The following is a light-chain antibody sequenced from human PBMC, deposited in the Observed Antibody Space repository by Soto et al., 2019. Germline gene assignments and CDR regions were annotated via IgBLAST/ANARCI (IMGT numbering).Light chain of an antibody. J-gene: IGKJ4*01. Sequence: DIQMTQSPSSLSASVGDRVTITCQASQDITNFLNWYQQKPGKAPRLLIYDASNLETGVPSRFSGSGYGTDFTFTISSLQPEDIATYYCQHYRSLPLTFGGGTKVEIK. V-gene: IGKV1-33*01. CDR1: QDITNF. CDR3: QHYRSLPLT. CDR2: DAS.